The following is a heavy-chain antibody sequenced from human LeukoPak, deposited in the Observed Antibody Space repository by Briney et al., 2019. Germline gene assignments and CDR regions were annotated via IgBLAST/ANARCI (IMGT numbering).Heavy chain of an antibody. CDR3: ARDRGGLGTLSHNWFHP. J-gene: IGHJ5*02. CDR2: IYRSGST. CDR1: GGSISSGAYS. Sequence: SETLSLTCAVSGGSISSGAYSWSWIRQPPGKGLEWIGYIYRSGSTYYNPSLKSRVTISLDRSNNQFSLRLSSVTAADTAVYYCARDRGGLGTLSHNWFHPWGQGTLVTVSS. V-gene: IGHV4-30-2*01. D-gene: IGHD3-16*01.